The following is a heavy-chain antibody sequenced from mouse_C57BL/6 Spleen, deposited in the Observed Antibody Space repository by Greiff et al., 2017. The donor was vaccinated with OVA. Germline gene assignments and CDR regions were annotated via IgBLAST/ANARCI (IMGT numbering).Heavy chain of an antibody. J-gene: IGHJ1*03. CDR1: GFTFSDYG. CDR2: ISSGSSTI. V-gene: IGHV5-17*01. Sequence: EVKVVESGGGLVKPGGSLKLSCAASGFTFSDYGMHWVRQAPEKGLEWVAYISSGSSTIYFADTVKGRFTISRDNAKNTLFLQMTSLRSEDTAMYYCAREAGSRDWYFDVWGTGTTVTVSS. D-gene: IGHD1-1*01. CDR3: AREAGSRDWYFDV.